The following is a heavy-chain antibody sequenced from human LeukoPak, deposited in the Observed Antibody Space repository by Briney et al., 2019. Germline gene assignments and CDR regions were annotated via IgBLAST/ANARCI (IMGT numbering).Heavy chain of an antibody. J-gene: IGHJ1*01. CDR3: ARAFAAGWSGGAEYFQH. CDR1: GFTFSSYS. V-gene: IGHV3-21*01. Sequence: GGSLRLSCAASGFTFSSYSMNWVRQAPGKGLEWVSSISSSSSYIYYADSVKGRFTISRDNAKNSLYLQMNSLRAEDTAVYYCARAFAAGWSGGAEYFQHWGQGTLVTVSS. CDR2: ISSSSSYI. D-gene: IGHD3-3*01.